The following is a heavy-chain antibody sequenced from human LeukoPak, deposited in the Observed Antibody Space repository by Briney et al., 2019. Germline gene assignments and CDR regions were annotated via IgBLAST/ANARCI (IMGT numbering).Heavy chain of an antibody. Sequence: GGSLRLSCAASGFTFSSYAMSWVRQAPGKGLEWVSAISGSGGSTYYADSVRGRFTISRDNSKNTLYLQMNSLRAEDTAVYYCAKASSYDILTGYYFLDYWGQGTLVTVSS. V-gene: IGHV3-23*01. CDR2: ISGSGGST. CDR1: GFTFSSYA. J-gene: IGHJ4*02. D-gene: IGHD3-9*01. CDR3: AKASSYDILTGYYFLDY.